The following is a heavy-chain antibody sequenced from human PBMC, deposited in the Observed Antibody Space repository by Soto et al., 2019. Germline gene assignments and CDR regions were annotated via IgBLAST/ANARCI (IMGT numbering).Heavy chain of an antibody. D-gene: IGHD1-26*01. Sequence: ASVKASCKAPGYTFTSYYMHWVRQAPGQGLEWMGIINPSGGSTSYAQKFQGRVTMTRDTSTSTVYMELSSLRSEDTAVYYCAISRDFGELRIWGQGTMVTVSS. CDR3: AISRDFGELRI. CDR2: INPSGGST. J-gene: IGHJ3*02. CDR1: GYTFTSYY. V-gene: IGHV1-46*01.